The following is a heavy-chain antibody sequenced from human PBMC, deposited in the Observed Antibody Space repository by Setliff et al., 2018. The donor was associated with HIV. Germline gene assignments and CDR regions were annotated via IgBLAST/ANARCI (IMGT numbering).Heavy chain of an antibody. J-gene: IGHJ3*02. Sequence: SETLSLTCTVSGGSISRRDYCWGWIRQPPGKGLEWIGSVYCTWNTYYNPSLKSRVTVSVDTSKNQFSLKLSSVTAADTAVYYCARHSIAVVIGVPERDDAFDIWGHGTMVT. CDR2: VYCTWNT. CDR3: ARHSIAVVIGVPERDDAFDI. CDR1: GGSISRRDYC. V-gene: IGHV4-39*01. D-gene: IGHD2-21*01.